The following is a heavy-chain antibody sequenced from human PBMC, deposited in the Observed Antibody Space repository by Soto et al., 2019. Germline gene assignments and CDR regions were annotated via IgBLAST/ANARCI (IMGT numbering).Heavy chain of an antibody. D-gene: IGHD3-22*01. J-gene: IGHJ1*01. Sequence: PGGSLRLSCAASGFTFSSYGMHWVRQAPGKGLEWVAVISYDGSNKYYADSVKGRFTISRDNSKNTLYLQMNSLRAEDTAVYYSVLYYYDSRGYYYEREYFQHWGQGNLVTVSS. V-gene: IGHV3-30*03. CDR2: ISYDGSNK. CDR3: VLYYYDSRGYYYEREYFQH. CDR1: GFTFSSYG.